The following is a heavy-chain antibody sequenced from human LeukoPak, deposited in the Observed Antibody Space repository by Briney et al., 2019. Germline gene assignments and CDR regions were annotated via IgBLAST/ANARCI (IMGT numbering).Heavy chain of an antibody. CDR2: INHSGST. CDR1: GGSISSYY. CDR3: ARRVSFGVSLLFDY. D-gene: IGHD2-8*01. Sequence: SETLSLTCTVSGGSISSYYWSWIRQPPGKGLEWVGEINHSGSTNYNPSLKSRVTISVDTSKNQFSLKLSSVTAADTAVYYCARRVSFGVSLLFDYWGQGTLVTVSS. J-gene: IGHJ4*02. V-gene: IGHV4-34*01.